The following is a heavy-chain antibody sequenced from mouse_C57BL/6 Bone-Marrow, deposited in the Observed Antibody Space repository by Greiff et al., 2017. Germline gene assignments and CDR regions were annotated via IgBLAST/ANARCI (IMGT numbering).Heavy chain of an antibody. V-gene: IGHV1-81*01. Sequence: QVQLQQSGAELARPGASVKLSCKASGYTFTSYGISWVKQRTGQGLEWIGEIYPRSGNTYYNEKFKGKATLTADKSSSTAYTELRSLTSEDSAVXFCARGIYYDFTWFAYWGQGTLVTVSA. J-gene: IGHJ3*01. CDR3: ARGIYYDFTWFAY. CDR1: GYTFTSYG. CDR2: IYPRSGNT. D-gene: IGHD2-4*01.